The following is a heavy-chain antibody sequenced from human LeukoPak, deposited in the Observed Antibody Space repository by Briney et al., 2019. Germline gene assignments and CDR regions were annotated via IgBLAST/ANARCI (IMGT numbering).Heavy chain of an antibody. J-gene: IGHJ4*02. D-gene: IGHD5-24*01. Sequence: SVKVSCKASGGTFSSYAISWVRQAPGQGLEWMGRIIPILGIANYAQKFQGRVTITADKSTSTAYMELSSLRSEDTAVYYCARDQDGYNFLFDYWGQGTLVTVSS. V-gene: IGHV1-69*04. CDR3: ARDQDGYNFLFDY. CDR2: IIPILGIA. CDR1: GGTFSSYA.